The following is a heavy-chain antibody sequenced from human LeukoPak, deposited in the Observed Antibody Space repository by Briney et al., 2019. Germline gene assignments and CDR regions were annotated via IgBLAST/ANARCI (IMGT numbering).Heavy chain of an antibody. Sequence: PSETLSLTCTVSGGSIRSSSYYWGWIRQPPGKGLEWIGSIYYSGSTYYNPSLKSRVTISVDTSKNQFSLKLSSVTAADTAVYYCARVTPPFDYWGQGTLVTVSS. D-gene: IGHD3-16*01. CDR3: ARVTPPFDY. J-gene: IGHJ4*02. CDR1: GGSIRSSSYY. CDR2: IYYSGST. V-gene: IGHV4-39*01.